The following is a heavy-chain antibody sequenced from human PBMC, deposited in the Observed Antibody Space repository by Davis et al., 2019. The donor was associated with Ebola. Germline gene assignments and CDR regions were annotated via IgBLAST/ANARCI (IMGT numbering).Heavy chain of an antibody. V-gene: IGHV4-39*07. CDR1: GGSISSGDYY. CDR3: ARVLEQQLVFYYYYGMDV. Sequence: MPSETLSLTCTVSGGSISSGDYYWSWIRQPPGKGLEWIGQINHSGSTNYNPSLKSRVTISVDTSKNQFSLKLSSVTAADTAVYYCARVLEQQLVFYYYYGMDVWGQGTTVTVSS. CDR2: INHSGST. J-gene: IGHJ6*02. D-gene: IGHD6-13*01.